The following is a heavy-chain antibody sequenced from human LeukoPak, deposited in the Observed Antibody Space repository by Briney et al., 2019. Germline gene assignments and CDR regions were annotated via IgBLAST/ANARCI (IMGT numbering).Heavy chain of an antibody. J-gene: IGHJ6*02. D-gene: IGHD6-19*01. CDR1: GGSFSGYY. CDR2: IYYSGST. CDR3: ARDLGQWLGLGVYGMDV. V-gene: IGHV4-59*01. Sequence: RSSETLSLTCAVYGGSFSGYYWSWIRQPPGKGLEWIGYIYYSGSTNYNPSLKSRVTISVDTSKNQFSLKLSSVTAADTAVYYCARDLGQWLGLGVYGMDVWGQGTTVTVSS.